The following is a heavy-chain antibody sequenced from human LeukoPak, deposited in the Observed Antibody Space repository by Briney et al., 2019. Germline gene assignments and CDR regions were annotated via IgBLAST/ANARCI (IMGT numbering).Heavy chain of an antibody. CDR2: INSDGSST. CDR3: AIDSSGWTTFDY. J-gene: IGHJ4*02. D-gene: IGHD6-19*01. Sequence: GGSLRLSCAASGFTFSSYWMHWARQAPGKGLVCVSRINSDGSSTSYADSVKGRFTISRDNAKSTLYLQMNSLRAEDTAVYYCAIDSSGWTTFDYWGQGTLVTVSS. CDR1: GFTFSSYW. V-gene: IGHV3-74*01.